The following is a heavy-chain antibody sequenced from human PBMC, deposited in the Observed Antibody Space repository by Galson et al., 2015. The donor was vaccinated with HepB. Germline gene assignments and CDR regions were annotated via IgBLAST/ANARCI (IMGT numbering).Heavy chain of an antibody. Sequence: ETLSLTCAVYGGSFNYYWTWIRQPPGKGLVWIGEIHPRGTPNYSPSLSGRVTISVDTSNDQFSLSLSSVTAADTAVYYCARASYSLGSGRFDSWGQGALVTVSS. CDR3: ARASYSLGSGRFDS. CDR1: GGSFNYY. J-gene: IGHJ4*02. V-gene: IGHV4-34*01. CDR2: IHPRGTP. D-gene: IGHD3-10*01.